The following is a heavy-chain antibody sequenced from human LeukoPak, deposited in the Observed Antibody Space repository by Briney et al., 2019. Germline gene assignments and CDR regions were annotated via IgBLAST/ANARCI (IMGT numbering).Heavy chain of an antibody. Sequence: PGGSLRLSCAASGFTFSSYAMSWVRQAPGKGLEWVSAISGSGGSTYYADSVKGRFTISRDNSKNTLYLQMNSLRAEDTAVYYCAKREDYYGSRSYYNAASDYWGQGTLVTVSS. J-gene: IGHJ4*02. CDR2: ISGSGGST. CDR3: AKREDYYGSRSYYNAASDY. D-gene: IGHD3-10*01. CDR1: GFTFSSYA. V-gene: IGHV3-23*01.